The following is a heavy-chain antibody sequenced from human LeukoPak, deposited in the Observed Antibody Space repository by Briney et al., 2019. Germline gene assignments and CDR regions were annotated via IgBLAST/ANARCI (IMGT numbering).Heavy chain of an antibody. CDR1: GFTFSSYS. J-gene: IGHJ3*02. V-gene: IGHV3-48*04. CDR3: ARVRYCSSTSCYLDGAFDI. Sequence: GGSLRLSCAASGFTFSSYSMNWVRQAPGKGLEWVSYISSSSSTIYYADSVKGRFTISRDNAKNSLYLQMNSLRAEDTAVYYCARVRYCSSTSCYLDGAFDIWGQGTMVTVSS. CDR2: ISSSSSTI. D-gene: IGHD2-2*01.